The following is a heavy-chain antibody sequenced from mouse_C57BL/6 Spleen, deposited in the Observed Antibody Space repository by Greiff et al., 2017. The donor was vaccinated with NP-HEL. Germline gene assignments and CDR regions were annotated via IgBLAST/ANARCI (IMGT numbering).Heavy chain of an antibody. Sequence: QVQLQQSGAELVKPGASVKLSCKASGYTFTSYWMQWVKQRPGQGLEWIGEIDPSDSYTNYNQKFKGKATLTVDTSSSTAYMQLSSLTSEDSAVYYCARAYGNSAWFAYWGQGTLVTVSA. CDR1: GYTFTSYW. CDR2: IDPSDSYT. V-gene: IGHV1-50*01. CDR3: ARAYGNSAWFAY. D-gene: IGHD2-1*01. J-gene: IGHJ3*01.